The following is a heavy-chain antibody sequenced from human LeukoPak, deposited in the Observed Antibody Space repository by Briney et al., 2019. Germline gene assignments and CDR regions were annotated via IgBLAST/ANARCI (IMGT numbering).Heavy chain of an antibody. V-gene: IGHV3-48*01. Sequence: GGSLRLSCAASGFTFSSYSMNWVRQAPGKGLEWVSYISSSSSTIYYADSVKGRFTISRDNSKNTLYLQMNSLRAEDTAVYYCARPRRPLRFLDAFDIWGQGTMVTVSS. CDR1: GFTFSSYS. D-gene: IGHD6-6*01. CDR2: ISSSSSTI. CDR3: ARPRRPLRFLDAFDI. J-gene: IGHJ3*02.